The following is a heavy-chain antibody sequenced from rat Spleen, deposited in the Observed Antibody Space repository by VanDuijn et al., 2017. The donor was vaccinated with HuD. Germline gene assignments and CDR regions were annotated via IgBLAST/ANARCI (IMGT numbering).Heavy chain of an antibody. Sequence: EVQLVESGGGLVQPGRSLKVSCEASGFTFSNYGMAWVRQAPTKGLEWVATINYDATNTQYRDSVKGRFTISRDNAKSTLFLHMDNLMSEDTATYYYARLGIAAIGHWFSYWGQGTLVTVSS. D-gene: IGHD1-2*01. J-gene: IGHJ3*01. CDR3: ARLGIAAIGHWFSY. CDR1: GFTFSNYG. CDR2: INYDATNT. V-gene: IGHV5-29*01.